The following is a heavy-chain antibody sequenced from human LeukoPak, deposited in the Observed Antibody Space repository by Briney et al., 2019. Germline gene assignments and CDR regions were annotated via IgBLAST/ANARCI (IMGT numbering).Heavy chain of an antibody. D-gene: IGHD3-22*01. CDR1: GGSFSGYY. J-gene: IGHJ4*02. Sequence: SETLSLTCAVYGGSFSGYYWSWIRQPPGKGLEWIGEINHSGSTNYNPSLKSRVTISVDTSKNQFSLKLSSVTAADTAVYYCARDLGSSGYYYPLDYWGQGTLVTVSS. CDR3: ARDLGSSGYYYPLDY. CDR2: INHSGST. V-gene: IGHV4-34*01.